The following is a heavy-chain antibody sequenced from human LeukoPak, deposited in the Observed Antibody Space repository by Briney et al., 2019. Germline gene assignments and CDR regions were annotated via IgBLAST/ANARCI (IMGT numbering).Heavy chain of an antibody. J-gene: IGHJ6*03. CDR2: ISSSSSTI. D-gene: IGHD4-17*01. CDR1: GFTFSSYS. Sequence: GGSLRLSCAASGFTFSSYSMNWVRQAPGKGLEWVSYISSSSSTIYYADSVKGRFTISRDNAKNSLYLQMNSLRAEDTAVYYCATLEETVTGSYYYYYMDVWGKGTTVTVSS. CDR3: ATLEETVTGSYYYYYMDV. V-gene: IGHV3-48*01.